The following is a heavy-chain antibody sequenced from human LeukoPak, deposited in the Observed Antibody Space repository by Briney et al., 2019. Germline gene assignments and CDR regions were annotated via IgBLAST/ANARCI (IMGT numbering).Heavy chain of an antibody. CDR1: GYTLTELS. CDR3: ATVSGYSYGPFDY. CDR2: FDPEDGET. J-gene: IGHJ4*02. Sequence: ASVKVSCKVSGYTLTELSMHWVRQAPGKGLEWKGGFDPEDGETIYAQKFQGRVTMTEDTSTDTAYMELSSPRSEDTAVYYCATVSGYSYGPFDYWGQGTLVTVSS. D-gene: IGHD5-18*01. V-gene: IGHV1-24*01.